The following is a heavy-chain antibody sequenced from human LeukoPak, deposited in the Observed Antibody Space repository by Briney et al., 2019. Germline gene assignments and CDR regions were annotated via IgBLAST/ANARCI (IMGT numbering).Heavy chain of an antibody. D-gene: IGHD6-19*01. CDR2: IYYSGST. J-gene: IGHJ4*02. V-gene: IGHV4-59*01. CDR3: ARASGWSHYFDY. Sequence: SETLSLTCTVSGGSISSYYWSWIRQPPGKGLEWIGYIYYSGSTNYNPSLKSRVTISVDTSKNQFSLKLSSVTAADTAVYYCARASGWSHYFDYWGRGTLVTASS. CDR1: GGSISSYY.